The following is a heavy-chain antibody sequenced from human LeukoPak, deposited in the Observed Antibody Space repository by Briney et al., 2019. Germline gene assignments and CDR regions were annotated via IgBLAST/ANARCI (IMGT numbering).Heavy chain of an antibody. Sequence: GSLRLSCAASGFTFSGFAMSWVRQAPGRGLEWVSAISNSGGRTDYADSVKGRFTISRDNSKSTLYLHMDSLRAEDTAVYYCARDEDTSALSEYWGQGTLVTVSS. CDR2: ISNSGGRT. D-gene: IGHD2/OR15-2a*01. CDR3: ARDEDTSALSEY. V-gene: IGHV3-23*01. J-gene: IGHJ4*02. CDR1: GFTFSGFA.